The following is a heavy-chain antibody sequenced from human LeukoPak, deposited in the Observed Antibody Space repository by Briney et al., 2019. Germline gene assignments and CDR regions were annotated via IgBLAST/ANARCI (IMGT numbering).Heavy chain of an antibody. CDR3: ASFPPYMVRTDAFDI. Sequence: GGSLRLSCAASGFSFSSYWMSWVRQAPGKGLEWVANIKQDGSEKYYVDSVKGRFTISRDNAKNSLYLQMNSLRAEDTAVYYCASFPPYMVRTDAFDIWGQGTMVTVSS. D-gene: IGHD3-10*01. CDR2: IKQDGSEK. J-gene: IGHJ3*02. V-gene: IGHV3-7*01. CDR1: GFSFSSYW.